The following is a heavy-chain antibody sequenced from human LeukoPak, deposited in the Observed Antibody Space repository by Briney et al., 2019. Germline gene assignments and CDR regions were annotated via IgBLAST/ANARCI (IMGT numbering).Heavy chain of an antibody. D-gene: IGHD5-18*01. V-gene: IGHV3-53*01. Sequence: PGGSLRLSCAASGFTVSSNFMSWVRQAPGKGLEWVSFIYSGGSTYYADSVKGRFTISRDNSKNTLYLQMNSLRAEDTAVYFCATPRGYSYGQFDYWGQGTLVTVSS. J-gene: IGHJ4*02. CDR1: GFTVSSNF. CDR3: ATPRGYSYGQFDY. CDR2: IYSGGST.